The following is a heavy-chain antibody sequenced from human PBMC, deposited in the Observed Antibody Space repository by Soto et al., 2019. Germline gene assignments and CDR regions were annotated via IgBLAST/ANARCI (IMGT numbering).Heavy chain of an antibody. CDR2: ISYDGSNK. CDR1: GFTFSSYG. V-gene: IGHV3-30*18. CDR3: AKEVRYSSGWYQRDYYYYGMDV. Sequence: QVQLVESGGGVVQPGRSLRLSCAASGFTFSSYGMHWVRQAPGKGLEWVAVISYDGSNKYYADSVKGRFTISRDNSKNTLYLQMNSLRAEETAVYYCAKEVRYSSGWYQRDYYYYGMDVWGQGTTVTVSS. D-gene: IGHD6-19*01. J-gene: IGHJ6*02.